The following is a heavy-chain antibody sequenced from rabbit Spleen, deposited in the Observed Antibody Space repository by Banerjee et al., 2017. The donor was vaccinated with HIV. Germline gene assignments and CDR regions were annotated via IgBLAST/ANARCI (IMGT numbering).Heavy chain of an antibody. CDR3: VRDLGYDDYSEKGYFNL. CDR2: IEPIFGRT. J-gene: IGHJ4*01. V-gene: IGHV1S47*01. D-gene: IGHD2-1*01. Sequence: QEQLVEFGGGLVQPGGSLKLSCKASGFDFSGYGMSWVRQAPGKGLEWIGYIEPIFGRTYYANWVNGRFTISSHNAQNTLYLQLNSLTAADTATYFCVRDLGYDDYSEKGYFNLWGQGTLVTVS. CDR1: GFDFSGYG.